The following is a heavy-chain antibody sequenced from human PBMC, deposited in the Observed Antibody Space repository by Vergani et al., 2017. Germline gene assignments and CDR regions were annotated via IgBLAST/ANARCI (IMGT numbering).Heavy chain of an antibody. V-gene: IGHV4-4*03. CDR3: ATIGYRRWGYYFDY. CDR2: ICHTEDT. Sequence: QVQLQESGPGLVKPPGTLSLTCVVSGDSISSNNSWTWVRQPPGKGLEWIGEICHTEDTKYSPSLKSRVTVSVDESRNLFSLRLNSVTAADTAVYYCATIGYRRWGYYFDYWGQGILVTVSS. J-gene: IGHJ4*02. CDR1: GDSISSNNS. D-gene: IGHD2-2*02.